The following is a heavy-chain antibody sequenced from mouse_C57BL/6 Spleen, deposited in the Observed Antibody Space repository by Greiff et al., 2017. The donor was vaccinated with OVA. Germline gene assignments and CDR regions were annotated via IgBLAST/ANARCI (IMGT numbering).Heavy chain of an antibody. Sequence: EVKLMESGGDLVKPGGSLKLSCAASGFTFSSYGMSWVRQTPDKRLEWVATISSGGSYTYYPDSVKGRFTISRDNAKNTLYLQMSSLKSEDTAMYYCARHPTGTIYAMDYWGQGTSVTVSS. CDR1: GFTFSSYG. CDR3: ARHPTGTIYAMDY. CDR2: ISSGGSYT. J-gene: IGHJ4*01. D-gene: IGHD4-1*02. V-gene: IGHV5-6*01.